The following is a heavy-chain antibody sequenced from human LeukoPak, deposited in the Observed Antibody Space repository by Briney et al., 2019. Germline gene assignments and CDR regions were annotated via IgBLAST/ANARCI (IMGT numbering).Heavy chain of an antibody. CDR1: GSSISSGYY. J-gene: IGHJ4*02. Sequence: SETLSLTCAVSGSSISSGYYWGWIRQPPGEGLEWIGSIYHSGSPYYNPSLKSRVTISVDTSKNQFSLKLSSVTATDAAIYFCERERSSSSDYWGQGTLVTVSS. CDR3: ERERSSSSDY. V-gene: IGHV4-38-2*02. CDR2: IYHSGSP. D-gene: IGHD6-6*01.